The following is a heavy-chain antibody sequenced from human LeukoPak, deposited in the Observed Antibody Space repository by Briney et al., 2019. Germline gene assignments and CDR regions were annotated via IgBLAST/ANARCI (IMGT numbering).Heavy chain of an antibody. Sequence: GGSLRLSCVASGFTFKNYVMNWVRQAPGKGLEWLATIYGSGVSISYADSVKGRFTISRDNSNNTLYLQMNSLRAEDTAMYYCAKDLGWELPAEAYWGQGLLVTVSS. D-gene: IGHD5-24*01. J-gene: IGHJ4*02. CDR3: AKDLGWELPAEAY. CDR2: IYGSGVSI. V-gene: IGHV3-23*01. CDR1: GFTFKNYV.